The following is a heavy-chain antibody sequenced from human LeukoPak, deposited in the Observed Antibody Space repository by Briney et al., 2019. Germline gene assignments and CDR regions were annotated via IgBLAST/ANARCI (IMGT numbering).Heavy chain of an antibody. J-gene: IGHJ5*02. V-gene: IGHV4-34*01. CDR3: ARVGYYYDSSGYYSSWFDP. D-gene: IGHD3-22*01. CDR1: GGSFSGYY. Sequence: PSETLSLTCAVYGGSFSGYYWSWIRQPPGKGLEWIGEINHSGSTNYNPSLKSRVTISVDTSKNQFSLKLSSVTAADTAVFYCARVGYYYDSSGYYSSWFDPWGQGTLVTVSS. CDR2: INHSGST.